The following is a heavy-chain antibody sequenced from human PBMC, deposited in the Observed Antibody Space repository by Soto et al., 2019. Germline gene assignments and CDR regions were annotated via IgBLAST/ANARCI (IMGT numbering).Heavy chain of an antibody. CDR3: AREWFGEGYYYYYGMDV. CDR1: GFTFSSYS. V-gene: IGHV3-48*02. Sequence: GSLRLSCAASGFTFSSYSMNWVRQAPGKGLEWVSYISSSSSTIYYADSVKGRFTISRDNAKNSLYLQMNSLRDEDTAVYYCAREWFGEGYYYYYGMDVWGQGTTVTVSS. D-gene: IGHD3-10*01. CDR2: ISSSSSTI. J-gene: IGHJ6*02.